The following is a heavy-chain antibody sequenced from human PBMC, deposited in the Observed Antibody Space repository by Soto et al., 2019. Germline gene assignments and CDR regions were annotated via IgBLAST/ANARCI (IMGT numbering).Heavy chain of an antibody. CDR3: AKDLPRGDFEYYYDSSGYYPGFDY. V-gene: IGHV3-23*01. Sequence: EVQLLESGGGLVQPGGSLRLSCAASGFTFSSYAMSWVRQAPGKGLEWVSAISGSGGSTYYADSVKGRFTISRDNSKNTLYLLMNSLRAEDTAVYYCAKDLPRGDFEYYYDSSGYYPGFDYWGQGTLVTVSS. CDR2: ISGSGGST. CDR1: GFTFSSYA. D-gene: IGHD3-22*01. J-gene: IGHJ4*02.